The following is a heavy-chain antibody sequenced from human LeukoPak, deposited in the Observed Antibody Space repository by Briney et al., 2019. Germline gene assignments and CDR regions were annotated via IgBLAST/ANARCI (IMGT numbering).Heavy chain of an antibody. CDR1: GFTFDDYA. D-gene: IGHD1-26*01. CDR3: ARGRIVGATIDY. CDR2: ISWNSGSI. J-gene: IGHJ4*02. Sequence: PGRSLRLSCAASGFTFDDYAMDWVRQAPGKGLEWVSGISWNSGSIGYADSVKGRFTISRDNAKNSLYLQMNSLRAEDTALYYCARGRIVGATIDYWGQGTLVTVSS. V-gene: IGHV3-9*01.